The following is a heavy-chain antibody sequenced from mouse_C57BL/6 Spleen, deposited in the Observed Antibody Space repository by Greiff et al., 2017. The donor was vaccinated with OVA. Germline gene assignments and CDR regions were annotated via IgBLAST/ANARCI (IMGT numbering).Heavy chain of an antibody. D-gene: IGHD2-1*01. CDR2: ISSGSSTI. CDR3: ASRGNYGNFAY. CDR1: GFTFSDYG. J-gene: IGHJ3*01. V-gene: IGHV5-17*01. Sequence: EVMLVESGGGLVKPGGSLKLSCAASGFTFSDYGMHWVRQAPEKGLEWVAYISSGSSTIYYADTVKGRFTISRDNAKNTLFLQMTSLRSEDTAMYYCASRGNYGNFAYWGQGTLVTVSA.